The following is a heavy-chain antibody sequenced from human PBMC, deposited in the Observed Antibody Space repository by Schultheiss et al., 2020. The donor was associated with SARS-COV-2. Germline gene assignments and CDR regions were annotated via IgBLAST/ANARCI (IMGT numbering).Heavy chain of an antibody. CDR2: IDWDDDK. CDR3: ARIGGSYYEGYFDY. CDR1: GFSLSTSGMC. J-gene: IGHJ4*02. Sequence: SGPTLVKPTQTLTLTCTFSGFSLSTSGMCVSWIRQPPGKALEWLARIDWDDDKYYSTSLKTRLTISKDTSKNQVVLTMTNMDPVDTATYYCARIGGSYYEGYFDYWGQGTLVTVSS. V-gene: IGHV2-70*11. D-gene: IGHD1-26*01.